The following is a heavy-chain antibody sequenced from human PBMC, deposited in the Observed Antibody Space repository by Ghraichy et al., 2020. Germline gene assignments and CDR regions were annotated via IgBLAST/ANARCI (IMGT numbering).Heavy chain of an antibody. CDR3: ARRQKGTTATHPGGCFDY. D-gene: IGHD4-17*01. CDR2: INHSGST. CDR1: GGSFSGYY. V-gene: IGHV4-34*01. J-gene: IGHJ4*02. Sequence: SETLSLTCAVYGGSFSGYYWSWIRQPPGKGLEWIGEINHSGSTNYNPSLKSRVTISVDTSKNQFSLKLSSVTAADTAVYYCARRQKGTTATHPGGCFDYWGQGTLVTVSS.